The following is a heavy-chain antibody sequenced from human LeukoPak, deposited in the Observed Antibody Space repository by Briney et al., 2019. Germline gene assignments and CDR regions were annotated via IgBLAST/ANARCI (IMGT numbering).Heavy chain of an antibody. CDR1: SGSISSYY. CDR3: ARHGTGQKAFNI. V-gene: IGHV4-59*08. CDR2: IYYSGGT. Sequence: SETLSLTCTVSSGSISSYYWSWIRQPPGKGLEWIGQIYYSGGTIYNPSLKSRATISVDTSKNQFSLKLSSVSAADTAAYYCARHGTGQKAFNIWGQGTMVTVSS. J-gene: IGHJ3*02. D-gene: IGHD1-14*01.